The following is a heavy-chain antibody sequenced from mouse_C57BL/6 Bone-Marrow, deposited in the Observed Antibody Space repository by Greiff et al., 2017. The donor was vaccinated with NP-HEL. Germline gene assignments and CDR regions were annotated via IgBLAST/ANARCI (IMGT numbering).Heavy chain of an antibody. V-gene: IGHV1-66*01. D-gene: IGHD1-1*01. CDR2: IYPGSGNT. CDR1: GYSFTSYY. Sequence: QVQLKQSGPELVKPGASVKISCKASGYSFTSYYIHWVKQRPGQGLEWIGWIYPGSGNTKYNEKFKGKATLTADTSSSTAYMQLSSLTSEDSAVYYCARGETTVDAMDYWGQGTSVTVSS. J-gene: IGHJ4*01. CDR3: ARGETTVDAMDY.